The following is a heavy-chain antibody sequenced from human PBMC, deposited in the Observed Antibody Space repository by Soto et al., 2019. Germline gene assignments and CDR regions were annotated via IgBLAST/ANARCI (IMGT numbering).Heavy chain of an antibody. CDR3: ARGATVTQYDY. D-gene: IGHD4-17*01. CDR1: GVSVSSGSFY. J-gene: IGHJ4*02. V-gene: IGHV4-61*01. CDR2: ISYSGTT. Sequence: LSLTCTVSGVSVSSGSFYWAWIRQPPGKGLEWIGFISYSGTTNYNPSLKSRVTISVDTSRSQISLKVSSLTAADSAVYYCARGATVTQYDYWGQGTLVTVSS.